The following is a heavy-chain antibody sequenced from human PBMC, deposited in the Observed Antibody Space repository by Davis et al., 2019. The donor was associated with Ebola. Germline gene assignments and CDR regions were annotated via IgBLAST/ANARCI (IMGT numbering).Heavy chain of an antibody. CDR2: IRSKANSYAT. D-gene: IGHD3-3*01. V-gene: IGHV3-73*01. CDR3: TTGMYYDFWSGRGFDY. CDR1: GFTFSGSA. Sequence: GESLKISCAASGFTFSGSAMHWVRQASGKGLEWVGRIRSKANSYATPYAASVKGRFTISRDDSKNTAYLQMNSLKTEDTAVYYCTTGMYYDFWSGRGFDYWGQGTLVTVSS. J-gene: IGHJ4*02.